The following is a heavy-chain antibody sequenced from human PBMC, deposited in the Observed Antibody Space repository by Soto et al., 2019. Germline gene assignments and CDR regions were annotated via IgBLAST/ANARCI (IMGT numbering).Heavy chain of an antibody. J-gene: IGHJ3*02. Sequence: ASVKVSCKASGHTFTGYYMHWVRQAPGQGLEWMGWINPNSGGTNYAQTFQGWVTMTRDTSISTAYMELSRLRSDDTAVYYCARPIAAAGYDAFDIWGQGTMVTVSS. D-gene: IGHD6-13*01. CDR2: INPNSGGT. CDR3: ARPIAAAGYDAFDI. V-gene: IGHV1-2*04. CDR1: GHTFTGYY.